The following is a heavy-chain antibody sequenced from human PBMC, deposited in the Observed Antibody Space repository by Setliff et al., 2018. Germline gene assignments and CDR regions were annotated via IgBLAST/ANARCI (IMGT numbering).Heavy chain of an antibody. Sequence: ASVKVSCKASGYTFIDFYMHWVRQAPGQGLEWLGWISGYNGNTNYAQRFQGRVTTTIDTSTNTAYMELRSLRSDDTAVYYCALEEYTSRWTKRFDPWGQGTLVTVSS. J-gene: IGHJ5*02. D-gene: IGHD6-13*01. CDR1: GYTFIDFY. V-gene: IGHV1-18*04. CDR2: ISGYNGNT. CDR3: ALEEYTSRWTKRFDP.